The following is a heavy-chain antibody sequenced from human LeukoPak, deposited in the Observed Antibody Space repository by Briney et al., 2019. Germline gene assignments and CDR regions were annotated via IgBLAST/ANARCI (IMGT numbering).Heavy chain of an antibody. D-gene: IGHD4-17*01. J-gene: IGHJ5*02. Sequence: GGSLRLSCAASGFIFSTYVMHWVRQAPGKGLEWVAVMSYDGNSEYYADSVKGRFTISRDNSKNTLYLQMNSLRVEDTAVYYCAKGDNDYGDYLNWFDPWGQGTPVTVSS. CDR1: GFIFSTYV. CDR3: AKGDNDYGDYLNWFDP. CDR2: MSYDGNSE. V-gene: IGHV3-30*18.